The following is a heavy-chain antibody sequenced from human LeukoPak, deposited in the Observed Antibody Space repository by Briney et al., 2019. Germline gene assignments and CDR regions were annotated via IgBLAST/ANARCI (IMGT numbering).Heavy chain of an antibody. CDR3: ARGDYYGLDV. CDR1: GFTFSSYL. D-gene: IGHD5-24*01. V-gene: IGHV3-21*01. J-gene: IGHJ6*04. CDR2: ISSSSSNI. Sequence: GVSLTLSCPASGFTFSSYLMNWVRQAAGKGLEWVSSISSSSSNIYYADSVKGRFTMSRDNAKKSLYLEMNSLRAEDTAVYYCARGDYYGLDVWGKGTTVTVSS.